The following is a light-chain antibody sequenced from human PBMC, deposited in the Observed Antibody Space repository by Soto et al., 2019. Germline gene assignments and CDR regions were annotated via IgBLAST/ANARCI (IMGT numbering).Light chain of an antibody. Sequence: EIVLTQSPGTLSLSVGERVTLSCRASQSVSSYLAWYQQTPGQAPRLLIYDTSNRATGTPDRFSGSGSGTDFTLTISRLEPEDFTVYYCQQYGSFPLTFGGGTKVDIK. CDR2: DTS. CDR3: QQYGSFPLT. J-gene: IGKJ4*01. CDR1: QSVSSY. V-gene: IGKV3-20*01.